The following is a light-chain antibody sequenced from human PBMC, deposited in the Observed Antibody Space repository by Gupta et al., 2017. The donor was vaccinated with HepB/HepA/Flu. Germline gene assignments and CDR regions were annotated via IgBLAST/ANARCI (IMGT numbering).Light chain of an antibody. CDR3: AVWDHNLNAFV. CDR1: SSNIGNYG. J-gene: IGLJ2*01. Sequence: QSVLTQSPSVSEAPTQRVTISCSGSSSNIGNYGVNWYQQLPGKAPKLLIYYDDLLVAGVSDRFSGSKSATSASLAINGLRSEDEGDYYCAVWDHNLNAFVFGGGTQVTVL. CDR2: YDD. V-gene: IGLV1-36*01.